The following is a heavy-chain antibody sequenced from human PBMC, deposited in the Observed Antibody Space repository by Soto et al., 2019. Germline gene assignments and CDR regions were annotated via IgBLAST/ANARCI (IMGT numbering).Heavy chain of an antibody. J-gene: IGHJ6*03. Sequence: VGSLRLSCAASGFTFSSYSMNWVRQAPGKGLEWVSSISSSSSYIYYADSVKGRFTISRDNAKNSLYLQMNSLRAEDTAVYYCARVYVATDYYYYYYMDVWGKGTTVTVSS. CDR2: ISSSSSYI. D-gene: IGHD5-12*01. CDR1: GFTFSSYS. V-gene: IGHV3-21*01. CDR3: ARVYVATDYYYYYYMDV.